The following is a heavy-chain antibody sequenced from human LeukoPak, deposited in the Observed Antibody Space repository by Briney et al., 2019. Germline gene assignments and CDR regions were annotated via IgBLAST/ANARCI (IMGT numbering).Heavy chain of an antibody. D-gene: IGHD3-3*01. Sequence: PSETLSLTCTVSGGSISSSSYYWGWIRQPPGKGLEWIGSIYYSGTTYYNPSLKSRVTISVDTSKNHFSLKLSSVTAADTAGYYWTRHRGLYGKNVFDIWGKGTMVTVSS. J-gene: IGHJ3*02. CDR1: GGSISSSSYY. CDR2: IYYSGTT. CDR3: TRHRGLYGKNVFDI. V-gene: IGHV4-39*01.